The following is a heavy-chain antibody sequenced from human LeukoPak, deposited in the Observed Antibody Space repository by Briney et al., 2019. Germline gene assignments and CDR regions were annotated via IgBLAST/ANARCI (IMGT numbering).Heavy chain of an antibody. V-gene: IGHV4-39*07. D-gene: IGHD3-10*01. CDR3: ARDSGTTGEVKFDP. CDR1: GGSISTITYY. J-gene: IGHJ5*02. CDR2: MYYRGNT. Sequence: SETLSLTCTVSGGSISTITYYWGWIRQPPGKGLEWVGHMYYRGNTFYNPSLKSRVTMSVDTSKNKFSLKLSSVTAADTAVYYCARDSGTTGEVKFDPWGQGTLVTVSS.